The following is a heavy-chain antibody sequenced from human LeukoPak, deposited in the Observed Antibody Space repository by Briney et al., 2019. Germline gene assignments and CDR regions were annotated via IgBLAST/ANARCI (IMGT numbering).Heavy chain of an antibody. J-gene: IGHJ4*02. D-gene: IGHD3-3*01. CDR2: IYYSGST. CDR3: ARGTIFGPPYFDY. Sequence: SETLSLTCTVSDGSISSYYWSWIRRPPGKGLEWIGYIYYSGSTNYNPSLKSRVTISVDTSKNQFSLKLSSVTAADTAVYYCARGTIFGPPYFDYWGQGTLVTVSS. CDR1: DGSISSYY. V-gene: IGHV4-59*01.